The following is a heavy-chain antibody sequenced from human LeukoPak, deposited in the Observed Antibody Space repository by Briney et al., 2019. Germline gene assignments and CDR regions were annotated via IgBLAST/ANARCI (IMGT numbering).Heavy chain of an antibody. CDR3: AKDLHRLDTALQDY. J-gene: IGHJ4*02. V-gene: IGHV3-23*01. Sequence: GGSLRLSCAASGFTFSSYAMSWVRQAPGKGLKWVSAISGSGGSTYYAASVKGRFTISRDNSKNTLYLQMNSLRAEDTAVYYCAKDLHRLDTALQDYWGQGTLVTVSS. CDR2: ISGSGGST. CDR1: GFTFSSYA. D-gene: IGHD5-18*01.